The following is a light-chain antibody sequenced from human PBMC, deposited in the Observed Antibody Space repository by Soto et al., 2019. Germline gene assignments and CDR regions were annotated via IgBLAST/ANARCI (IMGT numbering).Light chain of an antibody. V-gene: IGLV1-47*01. CDR1: SSNIGSKY. J-gene: IGLJ2*01. CDR3: ATWDGGVSGAA. Sequence: QSVLTQPPSASGTPGQRVTISCSGSSSNIGSKYVYWYQQLPGTAPKLLMYSNNQRPSGVPDRFSGSKSGTSATLAISGLRSEDEADYYCATWDGGVSGAAFGGGTKLTVL. CDR2: SNN.